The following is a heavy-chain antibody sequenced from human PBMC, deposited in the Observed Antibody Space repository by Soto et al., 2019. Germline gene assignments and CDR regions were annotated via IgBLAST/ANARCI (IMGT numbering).Heavy chain of an antibody. J-gene: IGHJ4*02. V-gene: IGHV1-18*01. CDR2: VSAYNRDT. Sequence: QVQLVQSGAEVKEPGASVKVSCKAFDYTFLSYGITWVRQAPGQGLEWVGWVSAYNRDTNYAQKFHGRLTMSTDTSTSTAYMELRSLRSDDTAVYDCARSSYEGSRFDYWGQGTLVTVSS. D-gene: IGHD3-3*01. CDR1: DYTFLSYG. CDR3: ARSSYEGSRFDY.